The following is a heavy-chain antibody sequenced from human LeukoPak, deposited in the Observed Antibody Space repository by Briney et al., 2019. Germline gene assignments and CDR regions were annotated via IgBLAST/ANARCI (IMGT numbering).Heavy chain of an antibody. V-gene: IGHV3-74*01. CDR3: ASDSPYYGMDV. Sequence: GGSLRLSCAASGSPFSSYWMHWVRQVPGKGLLWVSRINSDGSATIYADSVRGRFTISRDNAKNTLYLQMSGLRVEDTAVYHCASDSPYYGMDVWGQGTTVTVSS. CDR2: INSDGSAT. CDR1: GSPFSSYW. J-gene: IGHJ6*02.